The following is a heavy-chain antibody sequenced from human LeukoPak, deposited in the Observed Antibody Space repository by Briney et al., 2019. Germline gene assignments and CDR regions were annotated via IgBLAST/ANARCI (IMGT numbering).Heavy chain of an antibody. Sequence: ASVKVSCKASGYSFSRYGISWVRQAPGQGLEWMGWINPNSGGTNYAQKFQGRVTMTRDTSISTAYMELSRLRSDDTAVYYCARDAPYYYGSGSNWFDPWGQGTLVTVSS. D-gene: IGHD3-10*01. CDR2: INPNSGGT. CDR3: ARDAPYYYGSGSNWFDP. CDR1: GYSFSRYG. V-gene: IGHV1-2*02. J-gene: IGHJ5*02.